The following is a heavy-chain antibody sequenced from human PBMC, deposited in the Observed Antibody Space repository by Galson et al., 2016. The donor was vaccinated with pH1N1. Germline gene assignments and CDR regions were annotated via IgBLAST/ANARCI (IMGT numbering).Heavy chain of an antibody. CDR1: GFTFSSYA. Sequence: SLRLSCAASGFTFSSYAMSWVRQAPGKGLEWVSAIIGSGGSTYYADSVKGRFTISRDSSKNTVSLQMNSLRAEDTAVFYCARSSDVTAYYGLDVWGQGTTVSVSS. CDR3: ARSSDVTAYYGLDV. D-gene: IGHD6-6*01. V-gene: IGHV3-23*01. J-gene: IGHJ6*02. CDR2: IIGSGGST.